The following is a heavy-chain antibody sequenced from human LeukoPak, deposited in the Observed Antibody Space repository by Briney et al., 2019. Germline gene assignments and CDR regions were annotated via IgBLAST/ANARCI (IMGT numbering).Heavy chain of an antibody. CDR1: GYTFTSCG. J-gene: IGHJ3*02. D-gene: IGHD3-9*01. V-gene: IGHV1-18*01. CDR2: ISAYNGNT. CDR3: ASGSGGTGYDILTGDYRHAFDI. Sequence: ASVKVSCKASGYTFTSCGISWVRQAPGQRLEWMVWISAYNGNTKYAQKLQGRVTMTTDTSTSTAYKELRSLRSDDTAVYYCASGSGGTGYDILTGDYRHAFDIWGQGTMVTVSS.